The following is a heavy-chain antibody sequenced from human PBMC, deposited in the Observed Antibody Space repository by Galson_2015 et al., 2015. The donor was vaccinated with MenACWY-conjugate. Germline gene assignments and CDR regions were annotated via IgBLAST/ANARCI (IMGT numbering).Heavy chain of an antibody. D-gene: IGHD2/OR15-2a*01. Sequence: SLRLSCAASGFTFSTYWMHWVRQAPGKGLVWVSRINNDGSSTNYADSVKGRFTISRDNAKNTLYLQMNSLRAEDTALYYCVRDNAAAPDLFSYWGQGTLVTVPS. V-gene: IGHV3-74*01. CDR1: GFTFSTYW. J-gene: IGHJ4*02. CDR2: INNDGSST. CDR3: VRDNAAAPDLFSY.